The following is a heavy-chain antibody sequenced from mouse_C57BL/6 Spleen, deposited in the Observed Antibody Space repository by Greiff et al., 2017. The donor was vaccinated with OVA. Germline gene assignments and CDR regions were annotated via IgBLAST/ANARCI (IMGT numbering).Heavy chain of an antibody. CDR2: IHPNSGST. J-gene: IGHJ4*01. V-gene: IGHV1-64*01. Sequence: VQLQQSGAELVKPGASVKLSCKASGYTFTSYWMHWVKQRPGQGLEWIGMIHPNSGSTNYNEKFKSKATLTVDKSSSTAYMQLSSLTSEDSAVYYCARYDGYYLYYAMDYWGQGTSVTVSS. D-gene: IGHD2-3*01. CDR1: GYTFTSYW. CDR3: ARYDGYYLYYAMDY.